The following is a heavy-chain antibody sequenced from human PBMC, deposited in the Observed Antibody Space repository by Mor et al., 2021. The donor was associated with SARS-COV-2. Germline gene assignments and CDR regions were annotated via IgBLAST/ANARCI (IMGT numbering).Heavy chain of an antibody. Sequence: VAAIWYEVSNKYYADSVKGRFTISRDNSKNTLFLQMNSLRAEDTAVYYCARDLDSGSDYFDYWGQGTLVTVSS. V-gene: IGHV3-33*01. CDR3: ARDLDSGSDYFDY. CDR2: IWYEVSNK. D-gene: IGHD1-26*01. J-gene: IGHJ4*02.